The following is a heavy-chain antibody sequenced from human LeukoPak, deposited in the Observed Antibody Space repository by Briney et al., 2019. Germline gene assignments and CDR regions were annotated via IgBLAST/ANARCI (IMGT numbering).Heavy chain of an antibody. CDR1: GGSFSGYY. V-gene: IGHV4-34*01. CDR2: INHSGST. Sequence: SETPSLTCAVYGGSFSGYYWSWIRQPPGKGLEWIGEINHSGSTNYNPSLKSRVTISVDTSKNQFSLKLSSVTAADTAVYYCARLQLERQNWGQGTLVTVSS. CDR3: ARLQLERQN. D-gene: IGHD1-1*01. J-gene: IGHJ4*02.